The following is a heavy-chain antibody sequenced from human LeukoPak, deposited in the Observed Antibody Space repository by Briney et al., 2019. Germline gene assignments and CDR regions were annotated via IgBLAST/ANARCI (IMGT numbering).Heavy chain of an antibody. CDR3: ARDQNSGYSYSDY. CDR2: IKPDGSEK. V-gene: IGHV3-7*01. CDR1: GFNLGSSW. J-gene: IGHJ4*02. Sequence: GSLRLSCEASGFNLGSSWMAWVRQAPGKGLEWVANIKPDGSEKHYVDSVKGRFTISRDNAKNSLYLQMNSLRAEDTAVYYCARDQNSGYSYSDYWGQGTLVTASS. D-gene: IGHD5-18*01.